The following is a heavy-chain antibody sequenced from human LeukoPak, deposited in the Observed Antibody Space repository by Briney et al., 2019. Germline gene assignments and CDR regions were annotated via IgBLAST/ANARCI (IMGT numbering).Heavy chain of an antibody. CDR2: ISGSGGSA. D-gene: IGHD4-23*01. J-gene: IGHJ4*02. CDR3: ARFYGGNSFKS. V-gene: IGHV3-23*01. CDR1: GFTFSSYG. Sequence: GGTLRLSCAASGFTFSSYGMSWVCQAPGKGLEWVSAISGSGGSAYYADSVKGRFTISRDNSKNTLYLQMNSLRAEDTAVYYCARFYGGNSFKSWGQGTLVTVSS.